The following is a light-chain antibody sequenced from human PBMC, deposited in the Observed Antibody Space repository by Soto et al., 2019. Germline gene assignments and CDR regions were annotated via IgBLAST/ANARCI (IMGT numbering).Light chain of an antibody. V-gene: IGKV3D-20*02. CDR3: QQRSNWPLT. CDR2: GVS. Sequence: EIVLTQSPGTLSVSPGERATLSCRASQSVSSSQLAWYQQKPGQAPRLLIHGVSTRDTGIPDRFSGSGSGTDFTLTISSLEPEDFAVYYCQQRSNWPLTFGGGTKVEIK. CDR1: QSVSSSQ. J-gene: IGKJ4*01.